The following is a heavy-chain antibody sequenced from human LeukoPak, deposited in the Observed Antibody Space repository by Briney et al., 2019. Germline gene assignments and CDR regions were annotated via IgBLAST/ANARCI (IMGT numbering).Heavy chain of an antibody. D-gene: IGHD6-19*01. CDR1: GYSISSGYY. Sequence: SETLSLTCTVSGYSISSGYYWGWIRQPPVKGLEWIGSIYHSGGTYSNPSLKSRVTMSVDTSRNQFSLKLSSVTAADTAVYYCARDGYSGWPFDYWGQGTLVTVSS. CDR3: ARDGYSGWPFDY. CDR2: IYHSGGT. J-gene: IGHJ4*02. V-gene: IGHV4-38-2*02.